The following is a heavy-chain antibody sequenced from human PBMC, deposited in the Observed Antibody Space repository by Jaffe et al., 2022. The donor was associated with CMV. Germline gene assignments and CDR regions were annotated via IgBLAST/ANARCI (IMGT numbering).Heavy chain of an antibody. CDR1: GFNFDDYA. Sequence: EVQLVASGGGLLQPGRSLRLSCEASGFNFDDYAMHWVRLAPGKGLEWVSSISWNGGVIAYAGSVKGRFIISRDNTKNSLYLQLNSLRTEDTALYFCGKDRFHSGGPTIDYWGQGTQVTVSS. J-gene: IGHJ4*02. D-gene: IGHD1-26*01. CDR3: GKDRFHSGGPTIDY. V-gene: IGHV3-9*01. CDR2: ISWNGGVI.